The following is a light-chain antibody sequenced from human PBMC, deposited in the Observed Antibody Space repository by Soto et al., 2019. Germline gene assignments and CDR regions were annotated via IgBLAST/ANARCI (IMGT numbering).Light chain of an antibody. CDR2: EVS. J-gene: IGLJ1*01. CDR1: SSDVGGYSR. CDR3: QSYDSSLSGSF. V-gene: IGLV2-14*01. Sequence: QSALTQPASVSGSPGQSITISCTGTSSDVGGYSRVSWYQHHPGKAPKLMIYEVSDRPSGVSNRFSGSKSGNTASLTISGLQAEDEADYYCQSYDSSLSGSFFGTGTKLTVL.